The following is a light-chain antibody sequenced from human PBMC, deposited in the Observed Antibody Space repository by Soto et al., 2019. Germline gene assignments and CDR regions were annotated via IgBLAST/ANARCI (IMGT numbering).Light chain of an antibody. CDR3: QQYSDWRPQ. CDR1: QSVSNY. Sequence: IVRSQSSATLSLSPPEISTLPCRASQSVSNYLAWYQHKPGQAPRLLIYGASTRATGIPARFSGRGSGTEFTLTIGSLQSVDFAVYYCQQYSDWRPQFGQGTKVDIK. J-gene: IGKJ1*01. V-gene: IGKV3-15*01. CDR2: GAS.